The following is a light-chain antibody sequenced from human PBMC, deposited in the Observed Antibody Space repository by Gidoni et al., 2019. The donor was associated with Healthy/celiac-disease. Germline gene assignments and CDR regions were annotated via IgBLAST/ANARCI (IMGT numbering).Light chain of an antibody. J-gene: IGKJ1*01. CDR1: QSISSY. CDR2: AAS. Sequence: DIQMTQSPSSLSASVGDRVTITCRASQSISSYLNWYQQKPWQAPKLLIYAASNLQSGVPSRFSGSGSGTDFTLTISSLQPEDFATYYCQQSYSTPRTFGQGTKVEIK. V-gene: IGKV1-39*01. CDR3: QQSYSTPRT.